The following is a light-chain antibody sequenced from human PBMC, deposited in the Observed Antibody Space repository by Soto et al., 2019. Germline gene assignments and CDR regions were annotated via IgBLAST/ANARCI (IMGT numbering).Light chain of an antibody. V-gene: IGKV3-11*01. J-gene: IGKJ2*01. CDR1: QSVSSY. Sequence: EIVLTQSPATLSLSPGERATLSCRASQSVSSYLAWYQQKPGQAPRLLIYDASNRATGIPARFSGSGSGTDSTLTISSLEPEDFAVYYCQQRSNWPRTFGQGTKLEIK. CDR2: DAS. CDR3: QQRSNWPRT.